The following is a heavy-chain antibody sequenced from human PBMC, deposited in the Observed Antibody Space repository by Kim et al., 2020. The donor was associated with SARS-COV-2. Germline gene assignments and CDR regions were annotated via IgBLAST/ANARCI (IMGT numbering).Heavy chain of an antibody. CDR3: AREVGRGGWYIV. J-gene: IGHJ4*02. D-gene: IGHD6-19*01. V-gene: IGHV4-61*02. CDR1: GGSISSGSYY. Sequence: SETLSLTCTVSGGSISSGSYYWSWIRQPAGKGLEWIGRIYTSGSTNYNPSLKSRVTISVDTSKTQFSLKLSTVTAADTAVYYCAREVGRGGWYIVWGQGTLVTVSS. CDR2: IYTSGST.